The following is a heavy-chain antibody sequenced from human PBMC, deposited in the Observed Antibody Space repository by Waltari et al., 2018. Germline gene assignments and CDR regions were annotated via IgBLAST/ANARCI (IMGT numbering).Heavy chain of an antibody. CDR1: GFTISTYW. CDR3: ARDPGFGIDY. D-gene: IGHD3-16*01. J-gene: IGHJ4*02. Sequence: EVQLVESGGGLVQPGGSLRLSCAASGFTISTYWMTWVRQAPGRGWEWVANIRQDGSGNSYVDSVRDRFTISRNNAKNSLYLQMNTLGADDTAVYYCARDPGFGIDYWGQGTLVTVSS. CDR2: IRQDGSGN. V-gene: IGHV3-7*01.